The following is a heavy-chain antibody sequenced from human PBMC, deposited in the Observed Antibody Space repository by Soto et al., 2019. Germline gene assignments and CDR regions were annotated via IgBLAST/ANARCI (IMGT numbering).Heavy chain of an antibody. Sequence: PSETLSLTCTVSGGSISSSSYYWGWIRQPPGNGLEWIGEIYHSGSTNYNPSLKSRVTISVDKSKNQFSLKLSSVTAADTAVYYCARVMSGLELRSGYGMDVWGQGTTVTVSS. CDR2: IYHSGST. D-gene: IGHD1-7*01. V-gene: IGHV4-39*07. CDR3: ARVMSGLELRSGYGMDV. J-gene: IGHJ6*02. CDR1: GGSISSSSYY.